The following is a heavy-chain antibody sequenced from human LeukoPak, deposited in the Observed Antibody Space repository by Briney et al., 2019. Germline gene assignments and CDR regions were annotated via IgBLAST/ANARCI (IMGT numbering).Heavy chain of an antibody. CDR2: IYYSGST. CDR3: ATELQAYDSSGYPSYGGY. Sequence: SETLSLTCTVSGGSISSGDYYWSWIRQPPGKGLEWIGYIYYSGSTYYNPSLKSRVTISVDTSKNQFSLKLSSVTAADTAVYYCATELQAYDSSGYPSYGGYWGQGTLVTVSS. D-gene: IGHD3-22*01. J-gene: IGHJ4*02. V-gene: IGHV4-30-4*08. CDR1: GGSISSGDYY.